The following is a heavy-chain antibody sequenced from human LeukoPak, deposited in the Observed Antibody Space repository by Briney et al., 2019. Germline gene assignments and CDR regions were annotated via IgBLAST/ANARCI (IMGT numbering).Heavy chain of an antibody. CDR1: GFTFSSYG. Sequence: GGSLRLSCAASGFTFSSYGMHWVRQAPGKGLEWVAVISYDGSNKYYADSVKGRFTISRDNSKNTLYLQMNSLRAEDTAVYYCAKVQSEYYGSGAWGYGMDVWGKGTTVTVSS. CDR3: AKVQSEYYGSGAWGYGMDV. J-gene: IGHJ6*04. V-gene: IGHV3-30*18. D-gene: IGHD3-10*01. CDR2: ISYDGSNK.